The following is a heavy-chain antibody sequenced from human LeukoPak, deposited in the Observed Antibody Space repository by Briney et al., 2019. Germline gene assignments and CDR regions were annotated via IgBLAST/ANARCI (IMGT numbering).Heavy chain of an antibody. D-gene: IGHD5-18*01. Sequence: GGSLRLSCAASGFTDISNYMSWVRQAPGKGLEWVSSISSSGGSTYYADSVKGRFTISRDYSKNTLYLQMNSLRAEDTAVYYCAKDLYTYGTTPLDYWGQGTLVTVSS. CDR2: ISSSGGST. J-gene: IGHJ4*02. CDR3: AKDLYTYGTTPLDY. CDR1: GFTDISNY. V-gene: IGHV3-23*01.